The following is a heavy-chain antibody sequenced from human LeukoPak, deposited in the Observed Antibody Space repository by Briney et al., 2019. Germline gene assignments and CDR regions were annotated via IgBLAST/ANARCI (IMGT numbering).Heavy chain of an antibody. CDR1: GGSISSSSYY. J-gene: IGHJ4*02. CDR2: IYYSGST. CDR3: ARSTRITIFRVVTDYFDH. V-gene: IGHV4-39*01. Sequence: PSETLSLTCTVSGGSISSSSYYWGWIRQPPGKGLEWIGSIYYSGSTYYNPSLKSRVTISVDTSKNQFSLKLSSVTAADTAVYYCARSTRITIFRVVTDYFDHWGQGTLVTVSS. D-gene: IGHD3-3*01.